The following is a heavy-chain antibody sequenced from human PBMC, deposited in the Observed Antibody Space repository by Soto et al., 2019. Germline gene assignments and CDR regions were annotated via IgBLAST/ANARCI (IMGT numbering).Heavy chain of an antibody. CDR1: GGSISIYY. D-gene: IGHD2-2*02. J-gene: IGHJ4*02. CDR2: IYYSGST. Sequence: SETLSLTCTVSGGSISIYYWSWIRQPPGKGLEWIGYIYYSGSTNYNPSLKSRVTISVDTSKNQFSLKLSSVTAADTAVYYCARVEYQLLYRYWGQGTLVTVSS. V-gene: IGHV4-59*01. CDR3: ARVEYQLLYRY.